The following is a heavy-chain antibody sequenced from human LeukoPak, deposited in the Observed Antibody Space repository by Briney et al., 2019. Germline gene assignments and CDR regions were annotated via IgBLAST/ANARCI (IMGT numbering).Heavy chain of an antibody. CDR3: AKNLGPVDY. CDR1: GFTFNTYA. V-gene: IGHV3-23*01. Sequence: GGSLRLSCAASGFTFNTYAMSWVRQAPGKGLEWVSAISGSGGSTYYADYVKGRFTISRDNSKNTLYLQMNSLRAEDTAVYYCAKNLGPVDYWGQGTLVTVSS. J-gene: IGHJ4*02. CDR2: ISGSGGST.